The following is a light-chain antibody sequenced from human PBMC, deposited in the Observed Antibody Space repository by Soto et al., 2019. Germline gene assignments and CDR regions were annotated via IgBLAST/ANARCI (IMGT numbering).Light chain of an antibody. Sequence: DIQMTQSPSSLSASVGDRVTITCRASQDISNFLAWFQQKPGKAPKSLIYEASNLQSGVPPKFSGSASGTDFTPTISSLQPEDFATYYCQQYHSYPPTVGQGTKVEIK. V-gene: IGKV1-16*02. CDR1: QDISNF. CDR2: EAS. CDR3: QQYHSYPPT. J-gene: IGKJ1*01.